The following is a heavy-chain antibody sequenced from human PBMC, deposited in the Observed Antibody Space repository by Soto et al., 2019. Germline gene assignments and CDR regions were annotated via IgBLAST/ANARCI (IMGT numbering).Heavy chain of an antibody. Sequence: QVQVVESGGGLVKPGGSLRLSCVASGFTFSDYYMGWVRLAPGRGLEWVSYLSQTATAIHYADSVRGRFTISRDNAKNSLYLEMSSRRAEDTDMYYCARWSSAFDYWGRGTLVTVSS. CDR1: GFTFSDYY. CDR3: ARWSSAFDY. CDR2: LSQTATAI. J-gene: IGHJ4*02. V-gene: IGHV3-11*01.